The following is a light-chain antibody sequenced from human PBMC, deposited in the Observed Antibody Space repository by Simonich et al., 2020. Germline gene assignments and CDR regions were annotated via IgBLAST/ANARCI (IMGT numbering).Light chain of an antibody. Sequence: DIVMTQSPDSLSVSLGERDTINGKSSRSVLYSSNNKNYLAWYQQKPGQPPKLLIYWASTRESGVPDRFSGGGSGTDFTLTISSLQAEDVAVYYCQQYYSTPYTFGQGTKLEIK. J-gene: IGKJ2*01. CDR3: QQYYSTPYT. V-gene: IGKV4-1*01. CDR1: RSVLYSSNNKNY. CDR2: WAS.